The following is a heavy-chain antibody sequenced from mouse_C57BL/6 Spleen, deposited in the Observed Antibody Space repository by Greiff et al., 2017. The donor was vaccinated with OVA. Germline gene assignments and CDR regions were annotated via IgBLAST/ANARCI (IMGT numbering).Heavy chain of an antibody. V-gene: IGHV1-54*01. CDR3: ARNDYDGAWFAD. CDR2: INPGSGGT. J-gene: IGHJ3*01. Sequence: QVQLQQSGAELVRPGTSVKVSCKASGYAFTNYLIEWVKQRPGQGLEWIGVINPGSGGTNYNEKFKGKATLTADKSSSTAYMQLSSLTSEDSAVYVCARNDYDGAWFADWGQGTLVTVSA. D-gene: IGHD2-4*01. CDR1: GYAFTNYL.